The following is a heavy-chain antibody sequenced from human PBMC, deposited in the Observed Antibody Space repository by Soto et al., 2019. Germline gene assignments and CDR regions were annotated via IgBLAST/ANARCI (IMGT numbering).Heavy chain of an antibody. J-gene: IGHJ5*02. Sequence: EVQLLQSGGGLVQPGGSLRLSCAASAFTFATYAMSWVRQAPGKGLEWVSGIGGRGGNTFYADSVKGRFTISRDNSKNMLYLHMNSLRAEDTAMYYCAKSALWFAEFPFNWFDPWGQGTLVTVSS. V-gene: IGHV3-23*01. CDR3: AKSALWFAEFPFNWFDP. CDR1: AFTFATYA. CDR2: IGGRGGNT. D-gene: IGHD3-10*01.